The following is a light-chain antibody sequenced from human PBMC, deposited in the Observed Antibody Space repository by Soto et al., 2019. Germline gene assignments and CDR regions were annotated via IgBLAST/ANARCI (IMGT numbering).Light chain of an antibody. CDR3: HQKFSGWGT. J-gene: IGKJ1*01. Sequence: IQMTWSPPHPSASVGDRVTIPCRASQSISTYLNGYQQKTGRAPKILIYAGYSLRDGVTSRLFGSSAGTEVILTIRSRQEEEFVAYYCHQKFSGWGTVGQGTKVDIK. CDR1: QSISTY. V-gene: IGKV1-39*01. CDR2: AGY.